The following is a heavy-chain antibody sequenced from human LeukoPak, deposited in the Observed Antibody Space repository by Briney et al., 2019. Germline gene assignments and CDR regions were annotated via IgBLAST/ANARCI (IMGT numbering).Heavy chain of an antibody. Sequence: SETLSLTCAVYGGSFSGYYWSWIRQPPGKGLEWIGELNHSGSTNYNPSLKSRVTISVDTSKNQFSLKLSSVTAADTAVYYCARAAAAGLASDYWGQGTLVAVSS. D-gene: IGHD6-13*01. J-gene: IGHJ4*02. CDR1: GGSFSGYY. CDR3: ARAAAAGLASDY. V-gene: IGHV4-34*01. CDR2: LNHSGST.